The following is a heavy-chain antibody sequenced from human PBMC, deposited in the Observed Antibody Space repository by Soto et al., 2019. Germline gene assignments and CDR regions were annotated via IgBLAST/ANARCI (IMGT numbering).Heavy chain of an antibody. CDR3: ARVRYSGYDWGTYFDY. CDR1: GGSISSSNW. J-gene: IGHJ4*02. V-gene: IGHV4-4*02. D-gene: IGHD5-12*01. Sequence: SETLSLTCAVSGGSISSSNWWSWVRQPPGKGLEWIGEIYHSGSTNYNPSLKSRVTISVDKSKNQFSLKLSSVTAADTAVYYCARVRYSGYDWGTYFDYWGQGTLVTVSS. CDR2: IYHSGST.